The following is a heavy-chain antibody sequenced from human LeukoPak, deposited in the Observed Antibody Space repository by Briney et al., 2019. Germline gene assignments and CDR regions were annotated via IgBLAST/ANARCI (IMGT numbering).Heavy chain of an antibody. CDR2: ISSSSSYI. Sequence: GGSLRLSCAASGFTFSSYSMNWVRQAPGKGLEWVPSISSSSSYIYYADSVKGRFTISRDNAKNSLYLQMSSLRAEDTAVYYCAREAQGYIVVVSYFDYWGQGTLVTVSS. V-gene: IGHV3-21*01. D-gene: IGHD2-15*01. CDR3: AREAQGYIVVVSYFDY. CDR1: GFTFSSYS. J-gene: IGHJ4*02.